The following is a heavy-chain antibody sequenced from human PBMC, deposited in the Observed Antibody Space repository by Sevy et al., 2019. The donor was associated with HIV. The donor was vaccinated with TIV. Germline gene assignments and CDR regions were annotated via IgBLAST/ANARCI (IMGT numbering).Heavy chain of an antibody. CDR1: GGSISSSSYY. V-gene: IGHV4-39*01. CDR2: IYYSGST. J-gene: IGHJ5*01. D-gene: IGHD4-17*01. Sequence: SETLSLTCIVSGGSISSSSYYWGWIRQPPGKGLEWIGSIYYSGSTYYNPSLKSRVTISVDTSKNQFSLKLGSVTAADTAVYYCASTMTTVTTSWFDSWGQGTLVTVSS. CDR3: ASTMTTVTTSWFDS.